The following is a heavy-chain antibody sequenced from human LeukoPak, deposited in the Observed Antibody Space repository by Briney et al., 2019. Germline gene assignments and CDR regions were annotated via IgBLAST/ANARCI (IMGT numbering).Heavy chain of an antibody. Sequence: PSETLSLTCTVSDGFITHDYWWNWVRQPPGKGLEWIGSIYYSGSTYYNPSLKSRVTISVDTSKNQFSLKLSSVTAADTAVYYCARHWAFYYDSSGYYSSDYWGQGTLVTVSS. D-gene: IGHD3-22*01. CDR3: ARHWAFYYDSSGYYSSDY. J-gene: IGHJ4*02. V-gene: IGHV4-39*01. CDR1: DGFITHDYW. CDR2: IYYSGST.